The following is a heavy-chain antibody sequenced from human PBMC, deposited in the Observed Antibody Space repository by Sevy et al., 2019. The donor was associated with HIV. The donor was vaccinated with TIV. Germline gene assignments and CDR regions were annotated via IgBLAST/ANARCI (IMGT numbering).Heavy chain of an antibody. Sequence: GSLRLSCAASGFTFSSHGLHWVRQAPGKGLEWVAFISNDGSNKYYVDSVKGRFTISRDNSKNTLSLQMNSLRAEDTAVYHCAKADFSLLLPNQNYYYYYGLDVWGQGTTVTVSS. D-gene: IGHD2-21*01. V-gene: IGHV3-30*18. J-gene: IGHJ6*02. CDR2: ISNDGSNK. CDR3: AKADFSLLLPNQNYYYYYGLDV. CDR1: GFTFSSHG.